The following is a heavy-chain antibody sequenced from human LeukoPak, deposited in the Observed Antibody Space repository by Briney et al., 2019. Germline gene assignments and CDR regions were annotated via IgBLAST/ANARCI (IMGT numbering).Heavy chain of an antibody. J-gene: IGHJ4*02. CDR2: ISSSSSTI. D-gene: IGHD3-3*01. Sequence: GGSLRLSCAASGFTFSSYSMNWVRQAPGKGLEWVSYISSSSSTIYYADSVKGRFTISRDNAKNSLYLQMNSLRAEDTAVYYCARGGPFTIFGVVTPSFDYWGQGTLVTVSS. V-gene: IGHV3-48*01. CDR3: ARGGPFTIFGVVTPSFDY. CDR1: GFTFSSYS.